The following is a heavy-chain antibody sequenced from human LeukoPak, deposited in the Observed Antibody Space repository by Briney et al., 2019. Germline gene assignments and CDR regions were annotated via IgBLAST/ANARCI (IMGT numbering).Heavy chain of an antibody. CDR1: GFTFSSYG. CDR2: ISSSGSTI. CDR3: ARDPNWNYGFDY. J-gene: IGHJ4*02. Sequence: GGSLRLSCAASGFTFSSYGMNWVRQAPGKGLEWVSYISSSGSTIDYADSVKGRFTISRDNAKNSLYLQMNSLRAEDTAVYYCARDPNWNYGFDYWGQGTLVTVSS. D-gene: IGHD1-7*01. V-gene: IGHV3-48*01.